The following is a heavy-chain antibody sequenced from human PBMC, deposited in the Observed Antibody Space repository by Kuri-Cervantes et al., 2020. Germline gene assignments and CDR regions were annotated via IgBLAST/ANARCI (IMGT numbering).Heavy chain of an antibody. J-gene: IGHJ5*02. V-gene: IGHV1-2*02. D-gene: IGHD1-1*01. CDR2: INPNSGGT. CDR1: GYTLTELS. CDR3: ARGVRRPPLEYWFDP. Sequence: ASVKVSCKVSGYTLTELSMHWVRQAPGQGLEWMGWINPNSGGTNYAQKFQGRVTMTRNTSISTAYMELSSLRSEDTAVYYCARGVRRPPLEYWFDPWGQGTLVTVSS.